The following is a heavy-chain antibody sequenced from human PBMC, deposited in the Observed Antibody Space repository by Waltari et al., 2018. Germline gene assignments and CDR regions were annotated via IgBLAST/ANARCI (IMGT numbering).Heavy chain of an antibody. CDR2: ISYDGSNT. D-gene: IGHD5-12*01. CDR3: AKGAIEMATILSYFDY. Sequence: QVQLVESGGGVVQPGRSLRLSCAASGFTFSSYGLHWVRQAPGKGLEWVAVISYDGSNTCSADAVKGRFTISRDNSKNTLYLQMNRLRAEDTAVYYCAKGAIEMATILSYFDYWGQGTLVTVSS. CDR1: GFTFSSYG. J-gene: IGHJ4*02. V-gene: IGHV3-30*18.